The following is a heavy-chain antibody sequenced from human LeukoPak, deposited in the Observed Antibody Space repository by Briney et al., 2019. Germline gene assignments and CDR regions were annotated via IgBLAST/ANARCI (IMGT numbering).Heavy chain of an antibody. CDR3: AKDRPNYYGSNGHYYRRDGDY. J-gene: IGHJ4*02. Sequence: QPGGSLRLSCAASGFTFSIYAMSWVRQAPGKGLQWVSSITSSGDGTYYADPVKGRFTISRDNSENMLYLQMNSLRVVDTAVYFCAKDRPNYYGSNGHYYRRDGDYWGQGTLVTVSS. CDR2: ITSSGDGT. D-gene: IGHD3-22*01. CDR1: GFTFSIYA. V-gene: IGHV3-23*01.